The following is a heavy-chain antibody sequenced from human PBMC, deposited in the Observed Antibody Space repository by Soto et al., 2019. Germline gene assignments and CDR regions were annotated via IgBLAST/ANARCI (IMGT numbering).Heavy chain of an antibody. D-gene: IGHD3-10*01. CDR2: ISYDGSNK. J-gene: IGHJ4*02. CDR3: ARDPSYGSGSYSLDFDY. V-gene: IGHV3-30-3*01. Sequence: QVQLVESGGGVVQPGRSLRLSCAASGFTFSSYAMHWVRQAPGKGLEWVAVISYDGSNKYYADSVKGRFTIFRDNSKNTLYLQMNSLRAEDTAVYYCARDPSYGSGSYSLDFDYWGQGTLVTVSS. CDR1: GFTFSSYA.